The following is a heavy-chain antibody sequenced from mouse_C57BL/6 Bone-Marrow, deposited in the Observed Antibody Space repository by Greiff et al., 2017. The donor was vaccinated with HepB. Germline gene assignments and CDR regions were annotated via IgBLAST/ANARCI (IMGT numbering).Heavy chain of an antibody. Sequence: EVMLVESGGGLVQPGGSMKLSCVASGFTFSNYWMNWVRQSPEKGLEWVAQIRLKSDNYATHYAESVKGRFTISRDDSKSSVYLQMNNLRAEDTGIYYCTGGYGSPDWYFDVWGTGTTVTVSS. J-gene: IGHJ1*03. CDR2: IRLKSDNYAT. CDR1: GFTFSNYW. D-gene: IGHD1-1*01. CDR3: TGGYGSPDWYFDV. V-gene: IGHV6-3*01.